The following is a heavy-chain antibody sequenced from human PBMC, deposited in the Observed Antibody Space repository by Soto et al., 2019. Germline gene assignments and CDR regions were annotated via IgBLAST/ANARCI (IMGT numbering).Heavy chain of an antibody. CDR3: VRPRWLYAIDY. CDR1: GFTFNDDY. J-gene: IGHJ4*01. Sequence: QVQLVESGGGLVKPGGSLRLSCAASGFTFNDDYMGWIRQAPGKGLEWVSFISSSLTYVKYADSVKGRFTISRDNAKDSLSLQMNSLRAEDTAVYYCVRPRWLYAIDYWGHGILVTVSS. V-gene: IGHV3-11*05. D-gene: IGHD4-17*01. CDR2: ISSSLTYV.